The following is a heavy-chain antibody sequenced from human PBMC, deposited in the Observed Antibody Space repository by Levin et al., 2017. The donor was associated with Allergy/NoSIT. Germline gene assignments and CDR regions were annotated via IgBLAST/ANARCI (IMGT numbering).Heavy chain of an antibody. CDR2: INTNTGNP. J-gene: IGHJ4*02. CDR1: GYTFTSYA. Sequence: GESLKISCKASGYTFTSYAMNWVRQAPGQGLEWMGWINTNTGNPTYAQGFTGRFVFSLDTSVSTAYLQISSLKAEDTAVYYCARVELGDYFDYWGQGTLVTVSS. D-gene: IGHD3-10*01. CDR3: ARVELGDYFDY. V-gene: IGHV7-4-1*02.